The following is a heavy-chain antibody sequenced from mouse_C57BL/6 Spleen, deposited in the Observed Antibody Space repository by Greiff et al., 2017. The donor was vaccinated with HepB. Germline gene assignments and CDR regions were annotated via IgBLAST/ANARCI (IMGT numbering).Heavy chain of an antibody. J-gene: IGHJ2*01. Sequence: VQLQQSGPELVKPGASVKISCKASGYAFSSSWMNWVKQRPGKGLEWIGRIYPGDGDTNYNGKFKGKATLTAAKSSSTAYMQLSSLTSEDSAVYFCARWGHYGNYGNFDYWGQGTTLTVSS. D-gene: IGHD2-1*01. CDR2: IYPGDGDT. CDR3: ARWGHYGNYGNFDY. V-gene: IGHV1-82*01. CDR1: GYAFSSSW.